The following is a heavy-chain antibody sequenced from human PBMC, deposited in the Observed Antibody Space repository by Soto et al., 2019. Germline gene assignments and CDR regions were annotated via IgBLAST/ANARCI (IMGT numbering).Heavy chain of an antibody. Sequence: SETLSLTCTVSGGSISSSSYYWGWHRQPPGKGLEWIGSIYYSVSNYYNPSLKSRVTISVDTTKNQFSLKLRSVTAADTAVYYCATNYAYYYYYGMDVWGQGTTVTVSS. CDR3: ATNYAYYYYYGMDV. CDR1: GGSISSSSYY. CDR2: IYYSVSN. D-gene: IGHD4-4*01. V-gene: IGHV4-39*01. J-gene: IGHJ6*02.